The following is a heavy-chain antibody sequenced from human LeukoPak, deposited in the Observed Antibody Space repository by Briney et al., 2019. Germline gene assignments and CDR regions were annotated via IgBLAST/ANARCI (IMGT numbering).Heavy chain of an antibody. J-gene: IGHJ4*02. D-gene: IGHD5-12*01. V-gene: IGHV4-34*01. CDR1: GGSFSGYY. CDR3: ARIKTGYSGYDYDFDY. Sequence: SETLSLTCAVYGGSFSGYYWSWIRQPPGKGLEWIGEIYHSGSTNYNPSLKSRVTISVDKSKNQFSLKLSSVTAADTAVYYCARIKTGYSGYDYDFDYWGQGTLVTVSS. CDR2: IYHSGST.